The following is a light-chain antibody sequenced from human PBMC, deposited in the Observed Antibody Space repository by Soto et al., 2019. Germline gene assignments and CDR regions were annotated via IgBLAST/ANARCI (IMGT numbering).Light chain of an antibody. J-gene: IGKJ1*01. Sequence: DIQMTQSPSTLSASVGDRVTITCRASQSISSWLAWYQQKPGRAPKLLIYKASSLETGVPSRFSGSGSGTEFTLIISSLQPDDSASYYCQQYGSSSPWTFGQGTKVEIK. V-gene: IGKV1-5*03. CDR2: KAS. CDR3: QQYGSSSPWT. CDR1: QSISSW.